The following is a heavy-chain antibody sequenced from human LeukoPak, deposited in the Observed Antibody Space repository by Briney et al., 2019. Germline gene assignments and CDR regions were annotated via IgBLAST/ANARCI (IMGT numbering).Heavy chain of an antibody. CDR1: RFTFSSYG. D-gene: IGHD6-13*01. Sequence: GGSLRLSCAASRFTFSSYGMHWVRQAPGKGLEWVAVIWYDGSNKYYADSVKGRFTISRDNSKNTLYLQMNSLRAEDTAVYYCARSYSSTPQYYYYYYMDVWGKGTTVTVSS. CDR2: IWYDGSNK. CDR3: ARSYSSTPQYYYYYYMDV. J-gene: IGHJ6*03. V-gene: IGHV3-30*19.